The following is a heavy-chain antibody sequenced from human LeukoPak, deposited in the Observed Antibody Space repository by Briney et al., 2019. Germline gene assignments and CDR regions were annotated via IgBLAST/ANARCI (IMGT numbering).Heavy chain of an antibody. J-gene: IGHJ4*02. CDR1: GGSFSGYY. Sequence: SETLSLTCAVYGGSFSGYYWTWIRQPPGKGLEWIGEINDRGSSNYKPSLKSRVTISEDTSKSQFSLQLSSVMAADTALYYCAREWDYWGQGTLVTVSS. CDR3: AREWDY. CDR2: INDRGSS. D-gene: IGHD2-8*01. V-gene: IGHV4-34*01.